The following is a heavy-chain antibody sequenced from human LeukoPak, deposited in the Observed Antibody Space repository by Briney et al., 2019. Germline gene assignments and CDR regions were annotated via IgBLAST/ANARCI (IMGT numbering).Heavy chain of an antibody. CDR1: GFTFSSYG. CDR3: ARGGPYYGSGSYCNPYYFDY. Sequence: GGSLRLSCAASGFTFSSYGMHWVRQAPGKGLEWVAVIWYDGSNKYYADSVKGRFTISRDNSKNTLYLQMNSLRAEDTAVYYCARGGPYYGSGSYCNPYYFDYWGQGTLVTVSS. V-gene: IGHV3-33*01. CDR2: IWYDGSNK. J-gene: IGHJ4*02. D-gene: IGHD3-10*01.